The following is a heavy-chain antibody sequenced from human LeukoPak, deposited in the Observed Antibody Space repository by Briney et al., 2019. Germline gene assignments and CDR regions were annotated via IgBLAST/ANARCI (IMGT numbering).Heavy chain of an antibody. CDR3: AGSMWELLYYSDY. D-gene: IGHD1-26*01. V-gene: IGHV4-59*01. CDR2: IYYSGST. J-gene: IGHJ4*02. Sequence: PSETLSLTCTVSGGSISSYYWSWIRQPPGKGLEWIGYIYYSGSTNYNPSLKSRVTISVDTSKNQFSLKLSSVTAADTAVYYCAGSMWELLYYSDYWGQGTLVTVSS. CDR1: GGSISSYY.